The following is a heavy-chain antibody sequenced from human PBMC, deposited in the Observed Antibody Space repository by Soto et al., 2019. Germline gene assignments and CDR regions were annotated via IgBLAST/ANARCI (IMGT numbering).Heavy chain of an antibody. J-gene: IGHJ5*02. CDR1: GFTFSSYS. CDR2: ISSSSSTI. Sequence: EVQLVESGGGLVQFGGSLRLSCAASGFTFSSYSMNWVRQAPGKGLEWVSYISSSSSTIYYADSVKGRFTISRDNAKNSRYLQVVCLRAEDTAVYYCAREGMVRGVVWWFDPWGQGTLVAVSS. CDR3: AREGMVRGVVWWFDP. V-gene: IGHV3-48*01. D-gene: IGHD3-10*01.